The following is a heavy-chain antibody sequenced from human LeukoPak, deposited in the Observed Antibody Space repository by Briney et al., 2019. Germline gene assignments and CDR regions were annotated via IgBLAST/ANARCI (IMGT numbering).Heavy chain of an antibody. CDR2: MNPNSGNT. D-gene: IGHD1-14*01. CDR1: GYTFTSYD. CDR3: AREPLRTEHIDY. J-gene: IGHJ4*02. V-gene: IGHV1-8*01. Sequence: GASVKVSCKASGYTFTSYDINWVRQATGQGLEWMGWMNPNSGNTGYAQKFQGRVTMTRDTSTSTAYMELSSLRSEDSAVYYCAREPLRTEHIDYGGQGTLVTVSS.